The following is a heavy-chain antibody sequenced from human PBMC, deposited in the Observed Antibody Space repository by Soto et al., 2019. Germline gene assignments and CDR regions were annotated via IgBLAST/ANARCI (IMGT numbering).Heavy chain of an antibody. CDR3: ARYGHSSSSEYYYYYRMDV. CDR2: IYPGDSDT. Sequence: GESLKISCKGSGYSFTSYWIGWVRQMPGKGLEWMGIIYPGDSDTRYSPSFQGQVTISADKSISTAYLQWSSLKASDTAMYYCARYGHSSSSEYYYYYRMDVCGPGTTVTVSS. D-gene: IGHD6-6*01. V-gene: IGHV5-51*01. CDR1: GYSFTSYW. J-gene: IGHJ6*02.